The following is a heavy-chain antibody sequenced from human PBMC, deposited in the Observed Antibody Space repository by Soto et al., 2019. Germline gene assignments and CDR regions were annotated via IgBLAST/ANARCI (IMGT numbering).Heavy chain of an antibody. CDR1: GGSFSGYY. D-gene: IGHD3-16*02. V-gene: IGHV4-34*01. Sequence: SETLSLTCAVYGGSFSGYYWSWIRQPPGKGLEWIGEINHSGSTNYNPSLKSRVTISVDTSKNQFSLKLSSVTAADTAVYYCARGTNYDYIWGSYRDLTRIKYYFDYWGQGTRVTVSS. CDR2: INHSGST. J-gene: IGHJ4*02. CDR3: ARGTNYDYIWGSYRDLTRIKYYFDY.